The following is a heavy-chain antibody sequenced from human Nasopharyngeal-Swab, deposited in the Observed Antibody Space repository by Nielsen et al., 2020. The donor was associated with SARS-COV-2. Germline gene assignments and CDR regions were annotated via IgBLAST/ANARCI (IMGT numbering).Heavy chain of an antibody. CDR3: ASPATVTTLYDYYYYMDV. Sequence: GVLKISCAASGFTFSSYSMNWVRQAPGKGLEWVSSISSSSSYIYYADSVKGRFTISRDNAKNSLYLQMNSLRAEDTAVYYCASPATVTTLYDYYYYMDVWGKGTTVTVSS. CDR2: ISSSSSYI. V-gene: IGHV3-21*01. J-gene: IGHJ6*03. D-gene: IGHD4-17*01. CDR1: GFTFSSYS.